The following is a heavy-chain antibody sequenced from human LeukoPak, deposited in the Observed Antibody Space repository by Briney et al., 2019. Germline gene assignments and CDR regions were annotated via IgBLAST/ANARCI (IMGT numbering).Heavy chain of an antibody. D-gene: IGHD6-13*01. CDR3: ANTPGGIAAAEYYFDY. Sequence: GGSLRLSCAASGFTFSSYWMSWVRQAPGKGLEWVANIKQDGSEKYCVDSVKGRFTISRDNSKNTLYLQMNSLRAEDTAVYYCANTPGGIAAAEYYFDYWGQGTLVTVSS. V-gene: IGHV3-7*01. CDR1: GFTFSSYW. J-gene: IGHJ4*02. CDR2: IKQDGSEK.